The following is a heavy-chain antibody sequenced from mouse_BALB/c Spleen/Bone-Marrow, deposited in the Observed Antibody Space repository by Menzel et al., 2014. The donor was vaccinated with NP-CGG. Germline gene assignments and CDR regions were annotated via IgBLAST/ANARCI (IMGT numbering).Heavy chain of an antibody. CDR3: ARGFPFDL. Sequence: QVQLQQSGAELARPGASVKLSCKASGYTFTSYWMQWVKQRPGQGLEWIGAIYPGDGDTRYTQKFKGKATLTADKSSSTAYMQLSSLASEDSAVYYCARGFPFDLWGQGTTLTVSS. CDR1: GYTFTSYW. V-gene: IGHV1-87*01. CDR2: IYPGDGDT. J-gene: IGHJ2*01.